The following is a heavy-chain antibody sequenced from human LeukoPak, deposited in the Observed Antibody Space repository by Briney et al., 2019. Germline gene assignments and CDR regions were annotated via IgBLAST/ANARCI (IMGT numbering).Heavy chain of an antibody. V-gene: IGHV1-2*02. CDR3: ARNLRVVRGVIGY. D-gene: IGHD3-10*02. CDR1: GYTFTGYY. CDR2: INPNSGGT. J-gene: IGHJ4*02. Sequence: ASVKVSCKASGYTFTGYYMHWVRQAPGQGLEWMGWINPNSGGTNYAQKFQGRVTMTRDTSTSTVYMELSSLRSEDTAVYYCARNLRVVRGVIGYWGQGTLVTVSS.